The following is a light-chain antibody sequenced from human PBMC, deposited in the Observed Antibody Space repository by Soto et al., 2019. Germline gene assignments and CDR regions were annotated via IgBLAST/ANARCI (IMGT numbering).Light chain of an antibody. CDR3: SSYAGTIWV. V-gene: IGLV2-23*01. J-gene: IGLJ3*02. CDR2: EGT. Sequence: QSALTQPASVSGSPGQSITISCTGTSRDVGNYNLLSWYQQHPGRAPKLLIYEGTKRPSGVSNRFSGSKSANTASLTISGLQAEDEADYYCSSYAGTIWVFGGGTKLTVL. CDR1: SRDVGNYNL.